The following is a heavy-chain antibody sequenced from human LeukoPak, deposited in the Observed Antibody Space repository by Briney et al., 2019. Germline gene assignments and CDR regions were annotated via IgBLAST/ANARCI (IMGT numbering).Heavy chain of an antibody. CDR2: IYTSGST. Sequence: SETLSLTCTVSGGSISSYYWSWIRQPPGKGLEWIGYIYTSGSTNYNTSFKSRVTISVDTSKNQFSLKLSSVTAADTAVYHCARLNCSSTSCYYYYYYYMDVWGKGTTVTVSS. D-gene: IGHD2-2*01. J-gene: IGHJ6*03. CDR1: GGSISSYY. CDR3: ARLNCSSTSCYYYYYYYMDV. V-gene: IGHV4-4*09.